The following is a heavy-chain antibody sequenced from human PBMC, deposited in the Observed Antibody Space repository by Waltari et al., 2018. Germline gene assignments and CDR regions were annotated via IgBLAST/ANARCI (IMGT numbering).Heavy chain of an antibody. CDR1: GFTFRSYG. Sequence: QVQLVESGGGVVQHGRSLRLSCAASGFTFRSYGMQRVREAPGKGLEWVVVICYDGSNKYYADSGKGRFTISRDNSKNTLYLQMNSLRAEDTAVYYCARDYCSGGSCPFDYWGQGTLVTVSS. CDR3: ARDYCSGGSCPFDY. D-gene: IGHD2-15*01. J-gene: IGHJ4*02. V-gene: IGHV3-33*01. CDR2: ICYDGSNK.